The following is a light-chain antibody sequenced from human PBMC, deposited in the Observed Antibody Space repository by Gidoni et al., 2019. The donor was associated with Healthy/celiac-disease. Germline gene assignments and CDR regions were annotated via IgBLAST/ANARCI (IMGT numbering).Light chain of an antibody. Sequence: ESVLYSSNNKNYLAWYQQKPGQPPKLLIYWASTRESGVPDRFSGSGSGTDFTLTISSLQAEDVAVYYCQQYYSTPRTFGQGTKVEIK. V-gene: IGKV4-1*01. CDR1: ESVLYSSNNKNY. CDR3: QQYYSTPRT. J-gene: IGKJ1*01. CDR2: WAS.